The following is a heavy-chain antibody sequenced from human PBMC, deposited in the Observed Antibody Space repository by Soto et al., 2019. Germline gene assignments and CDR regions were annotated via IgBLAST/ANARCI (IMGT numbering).Heavy chain of an antibody. J-gene: IGHJ4*02. CDR1: GFTFSSYS. D-gene: IGHD5-12*01. V-gene: IGHV3-21*01. CDR2: ISSSSSYI. CDR3: ARDGYSGYDYAY. Sequence: GGSLRLSCAASGFTFSSYSMDWVRQAPGKGLEWVSSISSSSSYIYYADSVKGRFTISRDNAKNSLYLQMNSLRAEDTAVYYCARDGYSGYDYAYWGQGTPVTVSS.